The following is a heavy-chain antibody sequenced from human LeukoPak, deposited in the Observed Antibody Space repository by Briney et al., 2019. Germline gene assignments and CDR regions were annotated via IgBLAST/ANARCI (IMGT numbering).Heavy chain of an antibody. Sequence: GGSLRLSCAASGFTDSSNYMSWVRQAPGKGLEWVSVIYSGGSTYYADSVKGRFTISRDNSKNTLYLQMNSLRAEDTAVYYCARDPNLYSGTYDTYWGQGTLVTVSS. CDR2: IYSGGST. J-gene: IGHJ4*02. CDR1: GFTDSSNY. V-gene: IGHV3-53*01. CDR3: ARDPNLYSGTYDTY. D-gene: IGHD1-26*01.